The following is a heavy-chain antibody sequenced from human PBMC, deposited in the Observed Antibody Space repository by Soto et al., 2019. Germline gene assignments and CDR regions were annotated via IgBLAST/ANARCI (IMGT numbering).Heavy chain of an antibody. CDR1: GYTLTELS. J-gene: IGHJ6*02. CDR3: TTDTFCSGGDCHSHYYYAMDV. D-gene: IGHD2-15*01. Sequence: SLKVSCKVSGYTLTELSMHWVRQAPGKGLECMGGFDREDGETIYAQKFHGRVTMTEDTSADTAYMELSGLRSEDTGVYYCTTDTFCSGGDCHSHYYYAMDVWGQGTTVTVSS. V-gene: IGHV1-24*01. CDR2: FDREDGET.